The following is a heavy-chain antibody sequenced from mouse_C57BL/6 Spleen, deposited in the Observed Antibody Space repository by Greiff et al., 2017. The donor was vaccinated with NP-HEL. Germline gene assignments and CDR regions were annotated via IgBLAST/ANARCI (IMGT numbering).Heavy chain of an antibody. CDR3: ARRREQGAMDY. CDR2: IYPGDGDT. Sequence: QVQLQQSGAELVKPGASVKISCKASGYAFSSYWMNWVKQRPGKGLEWIGQIYPGDGDTNYNGKFKGKATLTADKSSSTAYMQLSSLTSEDSAVYFCARRREQGAMDYWGQGTSVTVSS. J-gene: IGHJ4*01. V-gene: IGHV1-80*01. CDR1: GYAFSSYW.